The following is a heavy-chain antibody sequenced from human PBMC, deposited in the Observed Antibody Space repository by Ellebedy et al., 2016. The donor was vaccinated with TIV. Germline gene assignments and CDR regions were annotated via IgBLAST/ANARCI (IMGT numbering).Heavy chain of an antibody. CDR2: ISSSGSNI. D-gene: IGHD3-9*01. V-gene: IGHV3-48*03. J-gene: IGHJ6*02. CDR1: GFTFSSYE. CDR3: ARRLVTPGDGMDV. Sequence: PGGSLRLSCAASGFTFSSYEMNWVRQAPGKGLEWVSYISSSGSNIFYADSVKGRFTISRDNAKNSLYLQVNGLRAEDTAVYYCARRLVTPGDGMDVWGQGTTVTVSS.